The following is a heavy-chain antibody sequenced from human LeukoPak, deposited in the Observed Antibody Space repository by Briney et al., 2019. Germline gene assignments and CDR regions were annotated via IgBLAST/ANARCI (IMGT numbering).Heavy chain of an antibody. Sequence: PSETLSLTCAVYGGSFSGYYWSWIRQPPGKGLEWIGEINHSGSTNYNPSLKSRVTISVDTSKNQFSLKLSSVTAADTAVYYCARGISGSGSYYRARKGSFDYWGQGTLVTVSS. J-gene: IGHJ4*02. V-gene: IGHV4-34*01. CDR3: ARGISGSGSYYRARKGSFDY. CDR1: GGSFSGYY. D-gene: IGHD3-10*01. CDR2: INHSGST.